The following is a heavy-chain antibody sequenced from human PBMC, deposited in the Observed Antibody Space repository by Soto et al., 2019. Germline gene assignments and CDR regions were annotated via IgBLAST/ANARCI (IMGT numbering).Heavy chain of an antibody. Sequence: GGSLRLSCAASGFTFSSYAMSWVRQAPGKGLEWVSAISGSGGSTYYADSVKGRFTISRDNSKNTLYLQMNSLRAEDTAVYYCAKAGYCSSTSCIRRGGLFDYWGQGTLVTVSS. V-gene: IGHV3-23*01. D-gene: IGHD2-2*01. CDR2: ISGSGGST. CDR1: GFTFSSYA. CDR3: AKAGYCSSTSCIRRGGLFDY. J-gene: IGHJ4*02.